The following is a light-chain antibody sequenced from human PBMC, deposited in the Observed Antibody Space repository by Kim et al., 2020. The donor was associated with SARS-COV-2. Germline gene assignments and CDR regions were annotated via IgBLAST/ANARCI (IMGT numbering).Light chain of an antibody. Sequence: AIQMTQSPSSLSASVGDRVTITCRASQGIRNDLGWYQQKPGKAPKLLIYAASSLQSGVPSRFSGTGSDTDFTLTISSLQPEDFATYYCLQDYGYPRTFGQGTKLEI. CDR2: AAS. CDR1: QGIRND. CDR3: LQDYGYPRT. V-gene: IGKV1-6*01. J-gene: IGKJ2*01.